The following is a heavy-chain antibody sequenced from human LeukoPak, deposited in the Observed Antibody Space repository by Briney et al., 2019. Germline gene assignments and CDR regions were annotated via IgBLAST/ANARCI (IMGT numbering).Heavy chain of an antibody. V-gene: IGHV4-34*01. CDR2: INHSGST. Sequence: SETLSLTRAVYGGSFSGYYWSWIRQPPGKGLEWIGEINHSGSTNYNPSLKSRVTISVDTSKNQFSLKLSSVTAADTAVYYCARVRYCSSTSCSNWFDPWGQGTLVTVSS. CDR1: GGSFSGYY. D-gene: IGHD2-2*01. J-gene: IGHJ5*02. CDR3: ARVRYCSSTSCSNWFDP.